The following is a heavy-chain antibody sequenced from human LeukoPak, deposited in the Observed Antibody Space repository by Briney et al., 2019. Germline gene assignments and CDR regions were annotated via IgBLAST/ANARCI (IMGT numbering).Heavy chain of an antibody. CDR3: ARQSTTVTSRFDY. CDR2: IYYSGST. J-gene: IGHJ4*02. V-gene: IGHV4-59*08. Sequence: PSETLSLTCTVSGCSISSYYWSWIRQPPGKALEWVGYIYYSGSTNYNPSLKSRVTISVDTSKNQFSLKLSSVTAADSAVYYCARQSTTVTSRFDYWGQGTLVTVSS. CDR1: GCSISSYY. D-gene: IGHD4-17*01.